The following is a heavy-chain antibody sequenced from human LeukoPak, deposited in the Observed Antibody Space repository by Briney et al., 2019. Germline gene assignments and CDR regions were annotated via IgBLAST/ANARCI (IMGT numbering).Heavy chain of an antibody. D-gene: IGHD2-21*02. CDR1: GRPMSIYY. V-gene: IGHV4-4*07. Sequence: PWETLSLTRTVCGRPMSIYYWLGMPDPGGRALVDIGRIYASGNIKYNPSLKSRVHISGDTYNTQLPHKLTSVTAADTAVYYCARVTDPRYNYFDPWGQGTLVTVSS. J-gene: IGHJ5*02. CDR2: IYASGNI. CDR3: ARVTDPRYNYFDP.